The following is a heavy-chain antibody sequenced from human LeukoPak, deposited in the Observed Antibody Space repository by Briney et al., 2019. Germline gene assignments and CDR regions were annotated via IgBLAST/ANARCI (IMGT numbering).Heavy chain of an antibody. V-gene: IGHV1-69*13. Sequence: SVKVSCKASGGTFSSYSISWVRQAPGQGLEWMGGIIPIFGTANYAQKFQGRVTITADESTSTAYMELSSLRSEDTAVYYCQYYDILTGYFRLDYWGQGTLVTVSS. CDR3: QYYDILTGYFRLDY. J-gene: IGHJ4*02. CDR2: IIPIFGTA. CDR1: GGTFSSYS. D-gene: IGHD3-9*01.